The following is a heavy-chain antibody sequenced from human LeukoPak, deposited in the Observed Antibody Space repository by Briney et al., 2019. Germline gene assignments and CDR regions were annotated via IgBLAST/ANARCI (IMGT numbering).Heavy chain of an antibody. CDR1: GGSFSGYY. CDR3: ARVPGCSSTSCFRRRVVYFDY. CDR2: INHSGST. Sequence: SETLSPTCAVYGGSFSGYYWSWIRQPPGKGLEWIGEINHSGSTNYNPSLKSRVTISVDTSKNQFSLKLSSVTAADTAVYYCARVPGCSSTSCFRRRVVYFDYWGQGTLVTVSS. D-gene: IGHD2-2*01. V-gene: IGHV4-34*01. J-gene: IGHJ4*02.